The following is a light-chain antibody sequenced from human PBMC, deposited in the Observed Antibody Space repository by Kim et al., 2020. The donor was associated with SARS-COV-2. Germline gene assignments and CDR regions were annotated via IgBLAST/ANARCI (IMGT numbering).Light chain of an antibody. J-gene: IGLJ2*01. CDR3: SSYTISSNVV. CDR1: SSDVGGYDS. CDR2: DVS. Sequence: GRTIAMSCTDTSSDVGGYDSVAWYQQHPGKAPKLMLYDVSNRPSGVSKRFFGSKAGNTASLTIFGVQAEDVAGYYCSSYTISSNVVFGGGTQLTVL. V-gene: IGLV2-14*03.